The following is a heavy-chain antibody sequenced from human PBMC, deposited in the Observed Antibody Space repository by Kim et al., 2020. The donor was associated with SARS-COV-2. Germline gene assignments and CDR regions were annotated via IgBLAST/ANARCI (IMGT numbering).Heavy chain of an antibody. J-gene: IGHJ4*02. D-gene: IGHD6-19*01. Sequence: GGSLRLSCAASGFTFSGSAMHWVRQASGKGLEWVGRIRSKANSYATAYAASVKGRFTISRDDSKNTAYLQMNSLKTEDTAVYYSTRRLVAVAGPTGASVVQAYWGQGTLVTVSS. CDR1: GFTFSGSA. CDR2: IRSKANSYAT. CDR3: TRRLVAVAGPTGASVVQAY. V-gene: IGHV3-73*01.